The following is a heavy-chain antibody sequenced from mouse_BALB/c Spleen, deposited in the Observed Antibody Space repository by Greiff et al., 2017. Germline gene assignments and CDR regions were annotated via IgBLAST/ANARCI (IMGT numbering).Heavy chain of an antibody. V-gene: IGHV14-1*02. CDR1: GFNIKDYY. Sequence: EVQLKQSGAELVRPGALVKLSCKASGFNIKDYYMHWVKQRPEQGLEWIGWIDPENGNTIYDPKFQGKASITADTSSNTAYLQLSSLTSEDTAVYYCAMKFYWGQGTTLTVSS. J-gene: IGHJ2*01. CDR2: IDPENGNT. CDR3: AMKFY.